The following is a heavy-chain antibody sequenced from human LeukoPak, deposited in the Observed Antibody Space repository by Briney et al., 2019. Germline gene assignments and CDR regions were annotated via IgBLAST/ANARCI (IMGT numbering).Heavy chain of an antibody. Sequence: ASVKVSCKASGYTFTGYYMHWVRQAPGQGLEWMGWINPNSGGTNYAQKFQGRVTMTRDTSISTAYMELSRLRSDDTAVYYCARTLTLVDSSSYYLRYWGQGTLVTVSS. J-gene: IGHJ4*02. D-gene: IGHD3-22*01. CDR3: ARTLTLVDSSSYYLRY. V-gene: IGHV1-2*02. CDR2: INPNSGGT. CDR1: GYTFTGYY.